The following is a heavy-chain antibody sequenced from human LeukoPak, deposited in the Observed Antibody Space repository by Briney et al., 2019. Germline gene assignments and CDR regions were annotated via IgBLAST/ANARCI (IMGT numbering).Heavy chain of an antibody. CDR1: GGSISSYY. V-gene: IGHV4-39*01. Sequence: PSETLSLTCTVSGGSISSYYWGWIRQPPGKGLEWIGSIYYSGSTYYNPSLKSRVTISVDTSKNQFSLKLSSVTAADTAVYYCARREVVAVNNWFDPWGQGTLVTVSS. J-gene: IGHJ5*02. D-gene: IGHD2-15*01. CDR3: ARREVVAVNNWFDP. CDR2: IYYSGST.